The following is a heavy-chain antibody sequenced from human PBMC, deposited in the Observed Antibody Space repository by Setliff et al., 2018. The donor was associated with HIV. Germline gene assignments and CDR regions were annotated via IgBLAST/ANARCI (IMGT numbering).Heavy chain of an antibody. Sequence: PSETLSLTCTVSGASMRGHYWNWVRQAPGKGLEWVSSISSSSSYIYYADSVKGRFTISRDNAKNLLYLQMTSLTADDTAVYYCARDDPSIIGRRALRYWGQGILVTVSS. CDR1: GASMRGHY. D-gene: IGHD2-21*01. CDR3: ARDDPSIIGRRALRY. V-gene: IGHV3-21*01. J-gene: IGHJ4*02. CDR2: ISSSSSYI.